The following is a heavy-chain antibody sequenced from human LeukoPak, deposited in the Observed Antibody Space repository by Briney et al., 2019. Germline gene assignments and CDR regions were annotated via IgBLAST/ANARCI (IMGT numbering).Heavy chain of an antibody. CDR2: IDWDDDK. V-gene: IGHV2-70*11. CDR3: ARLTLTGETLGWFDP. D-gene: IGHD7-27*01. Sequence: SGPTLVNPTQTLTLTCTFSGFLLSTSGMCVSWIRQPPGKALEWLARIDWDDDKYYSTSLKTRLTISKDTSKNQVVLTMTNMGPVDTATYYCARLTLTGETLGWFDPWGQGTLVTVSS. J-gene: IGHJ5*02. CDR1: GFLLSTSGMC.